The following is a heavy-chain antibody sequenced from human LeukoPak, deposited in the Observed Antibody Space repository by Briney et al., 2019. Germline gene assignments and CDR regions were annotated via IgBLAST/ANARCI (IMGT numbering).Heavy chain of an antibody. CDR1: GGTFSAYW. V-gene: IGHV3-7*01. D-gene: IGHD2-21*02. CDR3: AKVPRDSDCY. J-gene: IGHJ4*02. Sequence: GGSLRLSCAVSGGTFSAYWMAWVRQSPGKGLEWVAEINEDGSVKYYVDSMKGRFTISRDNAKNSLYLQMNSLGAEDTAVYYCAKVPRDSDCYWGQGTLVTVSS. CDR2: INEDGSVK.